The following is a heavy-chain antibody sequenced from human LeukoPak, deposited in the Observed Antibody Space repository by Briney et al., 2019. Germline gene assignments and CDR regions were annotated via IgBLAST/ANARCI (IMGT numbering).Heavy chain of an antibody. Sequence: ASVKVSCKASGYTFASYEINWVRQATGHGLEWMGWMNPNSGDTGYAQNFQGRVTMTRNTSISTAYMELSSLRSEDTALYYCAGRRGIRGVTYWFDPWGQGTLVTVSS. J-gene: IGHJ5*02. D-gene: IGHD3-10*01. CDR2: MNPNSGDT. V-gene: IGHV1-8*01. CDR1: GYTFASYE. CDR3: AGRRGIRGVTYWFDP.